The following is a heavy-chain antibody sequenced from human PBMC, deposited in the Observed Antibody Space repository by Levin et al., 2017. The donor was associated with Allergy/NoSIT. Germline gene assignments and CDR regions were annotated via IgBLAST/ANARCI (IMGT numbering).Heavy chain of an antibody. J-gene: IGHJ4*02. CDR2: ISGSGDDT. Sequence: GGSLRLSCAASGFTFSKYAMSWVRQAPGKGLEWVSSISGSGDDTYYADSVKGRFTISRDNSKNTLDLQMNSLRAEDTAVYYCAKLNARISPSTSFDCWGQGTLVTVSS. CDR1: GFTFSKYA. CDR3: AKLNARISPSTSFDC. D-gene: IGHD3-3*02. V-gene: IGHV3-23*01.